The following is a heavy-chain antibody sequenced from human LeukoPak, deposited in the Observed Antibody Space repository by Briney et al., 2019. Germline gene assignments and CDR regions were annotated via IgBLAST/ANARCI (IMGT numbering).Heavy chain of an antibody. CDR2: ISGSGGST. CDR1: GFTFSSYA. V-gene: IGHV3-23*01. CDR3: AKVVRGVNYYMDV. D-gene: IGHD3-10*01. Sequence: GGSLRLSCAASGFTFSSYAMSWVRQAPGKGLEWVSAISGSGGSTYYADPVKGRFTISRDNSKNTLYLQMNSLRAEDTAVYYCAKVVRGVNYYMDVWGKGTTVTVSS. J-gene: IGHJ6*03.